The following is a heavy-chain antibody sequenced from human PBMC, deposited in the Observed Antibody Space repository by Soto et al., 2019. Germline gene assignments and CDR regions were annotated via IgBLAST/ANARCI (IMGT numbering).Heavy chain of an antibody. CDR1: GFTFSSFG. CDR2: ISYDGSNK. J-gene: IGHJ4*02. Sequence: GGSLRLSCAASGFTFSSFGIHWVRQAPGKGLEWVAVISYDGSNKYYADSVKGRFTISRDNSRNTLSLQMNSLRAEDTAVYYCAKGTLSSMVRVPFDYWGQGTLVTVSS. CDR3: AKGTLSSMVRVPFDY. D-gene: IGHD3-10*01. V-gene: IGHV3-30*18.